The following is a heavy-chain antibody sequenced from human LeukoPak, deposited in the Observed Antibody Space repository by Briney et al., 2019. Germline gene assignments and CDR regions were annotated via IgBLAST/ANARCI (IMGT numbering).Heavy chain of an antibody. D-gene: IGHD1-1*01. J-gene: IGHJ6*02. CDR3: ARETGKRGMDV. Sequence: GGSLRLSCAASGFTFSSYSMNWVRQAPGKGLEWVSSISSRSSDIYYADSVKGRFTISRDNSKNTLYLQMNSLRAEDTAVYYCARETGKRGMDVWGQGTTVTVSS. CDR2: ISSRSSDI. V-gene: IGHV3-21*01. CDR1: GFTFSSYS.